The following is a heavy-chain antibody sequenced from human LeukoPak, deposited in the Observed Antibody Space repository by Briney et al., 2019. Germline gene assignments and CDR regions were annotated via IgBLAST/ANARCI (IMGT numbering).Heavy chain of an antibody. CDR3: ARKAIVAAGINWFDP. CDR2: MNPNSGNT. J-gene: IGHJ5*02. D-gene: IGHD6-13*01. V-gene: IGHV1-8*01. Sequence: VASVKVSCKASGYTFSTYDINWVRQATGQGLEWMGWMNPNSGNTGYAQKFQGRVTMTRNTSISTAYMGLSSLRSEDTAVYYCARKAIVAAGINWFDPWGQGTLVTVSS. CDR1: GYTFSTYD.